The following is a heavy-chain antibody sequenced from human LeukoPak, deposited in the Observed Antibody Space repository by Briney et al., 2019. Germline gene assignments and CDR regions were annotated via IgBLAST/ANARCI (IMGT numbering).Heavy chain of an antibody. CDR1: GFTFSNYS. V-gene: IGHV3-21*01. CDR2: ISSSSSYI. Sequence: GGSLRLSCAASGFTFSNYSMNWVRQAPGKGLEWVSSISSSSSYIYYADPVEGRFTISRDNAKNSLYLQMNSLRAEDTAVYYCASKDYGGNSGDYWGQGTLVTVSS. J-gene: IGHJ4*02. D-gene: IGHD4-23*01. CDR3: ASKDYGGNSGDY.